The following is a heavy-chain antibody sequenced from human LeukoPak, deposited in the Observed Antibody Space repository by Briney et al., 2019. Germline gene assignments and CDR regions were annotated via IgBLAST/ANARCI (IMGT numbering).Heavy chain of an antibody. J-gene: IGHJ4*02. D-gene: IGHD1-7*01. CDR2: IYYTGST. CDR1: GGSISSYY. CDR3: ARSNWNYDSDFDY. V-gene: IGHV4-59*01. Sequence: SETLSLTCTVSGGSISSYYWSWIRQSPGKGLEWIGYIYYTGSTNYNPSLKSRVTISVDTSKNQFSLKLSSVTAADTAVYYCARSNWNYDSDFDYWGQGTLVTVSS.